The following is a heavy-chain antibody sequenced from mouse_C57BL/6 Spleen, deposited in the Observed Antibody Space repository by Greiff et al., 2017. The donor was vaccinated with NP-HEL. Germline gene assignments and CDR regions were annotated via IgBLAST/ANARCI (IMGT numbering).Heavy chain of an antibody. Sequence: EVKLMESEGGLVQPGSSMKLSCTASGFTFSDYYMAWVRQVPEKGLEWVANINYDGSSTYYLDSLKSRFIISRDNAKNILYLQMSSLKSEDTATYYCARDRATDYDAMDYWGQGTSVTVSS. V-gene: IGHV5-16*01. J-gene: IGHJ4*01. CDR1: GFTFSDYY. D-gene: IGHD1-1*01. CDR3: ARDRATDYDAMDY. CDR2: INYDGSST.